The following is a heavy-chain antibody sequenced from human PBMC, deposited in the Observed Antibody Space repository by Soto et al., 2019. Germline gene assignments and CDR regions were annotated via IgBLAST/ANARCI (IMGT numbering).Heavy chain of an antibody. CDR3: TRDLRWLQISSWFDP. Sequence: EVRLVESGGGLVQPGGSLRVSCAASGFSFSNYWMHWVRRAPGKGLVWVSCINSDGSTTSYADSVKGRFTISRDNAKNTLYLQMNSLTAEDTAVYYCTRDLRWLQISSWFDPWGQGTLVTVSS. D-gene: IGHD5-12*01. CDR2: INSDGSTT. V-gene: IGHV3-74*01. CDR1: GFSFSNYW. J-gene: IGHJ5*02.